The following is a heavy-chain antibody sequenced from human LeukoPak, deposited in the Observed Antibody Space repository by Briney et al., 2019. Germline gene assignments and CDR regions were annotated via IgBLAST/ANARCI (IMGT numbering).Heavy chain of an antibody. CDR2: IWHDGSHK. J-gene: IGHJ4*02. Sequence: PGRSLRLSCAASGFAFNTYAMHWVRQAPGQGLEWVALIWHDGSHKFYSNSVRGQFTISRDNSKNTMSLQMNSLRAEDTALYYCARGKGIAVSSFDSWGQGALVTVSS. V-gene: IGHV3-33*01. CDR3: ARGKGIAVSSFDS. D-gene: IGHD6-19*01. CDR1: GFAFNTYA.